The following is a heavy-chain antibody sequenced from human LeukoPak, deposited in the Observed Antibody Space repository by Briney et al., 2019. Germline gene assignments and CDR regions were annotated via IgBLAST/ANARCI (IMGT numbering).Heavy chain of an antibody. J-gene: IGHJ4*02. CDR3: ARDRGRYYDSRGFYWGYYFDS. CDR1: GFTFDDYA. CDR2: ISWNSGSI. Sequence: GGSLRLSCAASGFTFDDYAMYWVRQAPGKGLEWVSGISWNSGSIGYADPVKGRFTISRDNAKNSLYLQMSSVRVDDTAVYYCARDRGRYYDSRGFYWGYYFDSWGQGILVTVST. D-gene: IGHD3-22*01. V-gene: IGHV3-9*01.